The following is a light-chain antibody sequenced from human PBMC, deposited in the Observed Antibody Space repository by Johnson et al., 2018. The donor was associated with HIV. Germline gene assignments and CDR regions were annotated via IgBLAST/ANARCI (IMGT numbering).Light chain of an antibody. CDR3: GTWDNGLITYV. CDR2: ENN. J-gene: IGLJ1*01. V-gene: IGLV1-51*02. CDR1: SSNIANNY. Sequence: QSVLTQPPSVSAAPGQKVTISCSGSSSNIANNYISWYQQFPGTAPKLLIYENNKRPSGIPDRFSASKSGASATLGITGLQPGDEADYYCGTWDNGLITYVFATGTKVTVL.